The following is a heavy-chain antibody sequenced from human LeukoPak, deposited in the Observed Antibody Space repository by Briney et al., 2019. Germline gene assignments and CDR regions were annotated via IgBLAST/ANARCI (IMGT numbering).Heavy chain of an antibody. CDR1: GGSFSGYY. J-gene: IGHJ5*02. V-gene: IGHV4-34*01. Sequence: SETLSLTCAVYGGSFSGYYWSWIRQPPGKGLEWIGEINHSGSTNYNPSLKSRVTISVDTSKNQFSLKLSSVTAADTAVYYCARGSAIAASRWFDPWGQGTLVTVPS. CDR3: ARGSAIAASRWFDP. D-gene: IGHD6-13*01. CDR2: INHSGST.